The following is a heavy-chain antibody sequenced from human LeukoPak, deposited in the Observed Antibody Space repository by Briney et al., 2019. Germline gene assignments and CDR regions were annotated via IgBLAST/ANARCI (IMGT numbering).Heavy chain of an antibody. V-gene: IGHV3-30*18. Sequence: GGSLRLSCAASGFTFSRYGMHWVRQAPGKGLEWVAVISDDGNNIYYADSVKGRFTISRDNSKNTLYLQMSSLRAEDTAVYFCAKDPSYGYGDYFDYWGQGALVTVSS. CDR3: AKDPSYGYGDYFDY. J-gene: IGHJ4*02. D-gene: IGHD5-18*01. CDR2: ISDDGNNI. CDR1: GFTFSRYG.